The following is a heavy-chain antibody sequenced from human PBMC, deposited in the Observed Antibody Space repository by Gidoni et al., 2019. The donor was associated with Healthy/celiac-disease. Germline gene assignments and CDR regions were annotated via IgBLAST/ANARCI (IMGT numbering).Heavy chain of an antibody. CDR1: GVTSSSYG. CDR2: IWYDGSNK. D-gene: IGHD3-22*01. J-gene: IGHJ6*02. V-gene: IGHV3-33*01. Sequence: QVQLVESGGGVVRTARSLRLSSAAAGVTSSSYGMSCGRQAPGMGLERVAVIWYDGSNKYYADSVKGRFTISRDNSKNTLYLQMNSLRAEDTAVYYCARTTGYYDSSGYYYYYYGMDVWGQGTTVTVSS. CDR3: ARTTGYYDSSGYYYYYYGMDV.